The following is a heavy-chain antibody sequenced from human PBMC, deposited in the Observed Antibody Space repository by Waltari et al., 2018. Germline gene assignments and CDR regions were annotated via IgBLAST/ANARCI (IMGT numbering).Heavy chain of an antibody. D-gene: IGHD6-19*01. J-gene: IGHJ4*02. CDR2: ISYDGSNK. CDR3: ARDLEAVVAVDLTFPDY. Sequence: QVQLVESGGGVVQPGRSLRLSCAASGFTFSSYAMHWVRQAPGKGLEWVAVISYDGSNKYYADSVKGRFTISRDNSKNTLYLQMNSLRAEDTAVYYCARDLEAVVAVDLTFPDYWGQGTLVTVSS. V-gene: IGHV3-30-3*01. CDR1: GFTFSSYA.